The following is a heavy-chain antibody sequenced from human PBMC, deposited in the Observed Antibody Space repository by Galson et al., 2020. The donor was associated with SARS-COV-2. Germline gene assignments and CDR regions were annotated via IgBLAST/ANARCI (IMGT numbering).Heavy chain of an antibody. V-gene: IGHV4-61*09. J-gene: IGHJ5*02. CDR2: IHTSGTT. Sequence: SETLSLTCSVSDGSVTSDNYYWSWIRQPAGKGLEWIGQIHTSGTTNYNPSLKSRIAISIDTSKDQFSLQLNSVTAADTAVYYCARDRLWFGGLERAGFDPWGQGILVTVSS. CDR3: ARDRLWFGGLERAGFDP. CDR1: DGSVTSDNYY. D-gene: IGHD3-10*01.